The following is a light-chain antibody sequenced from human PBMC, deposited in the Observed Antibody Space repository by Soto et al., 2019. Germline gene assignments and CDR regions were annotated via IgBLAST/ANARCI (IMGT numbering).Light chain of an antibody. J-gene: IGLJ2*01. CDR2: EVS. CDR1: SSDVGNFNY. V-gene: IGLV2-14*01. Sequence: SALTQPASVSESPGQSITISCTGTSSDVGNFNYVSWYQQYSGKAPKLMIYEVSNRPSGVSNRFSGSKSDKTASLTISGLQSDDEAHYYCSSFTSTNTLLFGGGTKLTVL. CDR3: SSFTSTNTLL.